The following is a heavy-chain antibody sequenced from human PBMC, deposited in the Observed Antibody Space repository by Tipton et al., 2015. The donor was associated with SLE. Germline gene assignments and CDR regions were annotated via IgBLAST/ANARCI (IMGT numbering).Heavy chain of an antibody. CDR2: IYTGGTT. D-gene: IGHD5-24*01. V-gene: IGHV4-61*09. CDR3: ARDQGWLQFGFDY. Sequence: TLSLTCAVSGDSISDDHYYWTWIRQPAGKGLEWIGQIYTGGTTRYNPSLQSRVTISIDTSKNQFSLRLTSVTAADTAVYYCARDQGWLQFGFDYWGQGILVAVSS. J-gene: IGHJ4*02. CDR1: GDSISDDHYY.